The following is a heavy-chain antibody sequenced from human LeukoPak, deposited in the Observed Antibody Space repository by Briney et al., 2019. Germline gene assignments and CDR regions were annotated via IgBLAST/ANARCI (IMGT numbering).Heavy chain of an antibody. V-gene: IGHV3-13*01. D-gene: IGHD1-1*01. J-gene: IGHJ6*03. Sequence: PGGSLRLSCAAPGFTFSSFDMHWVRQPTGQGLEWVSTIGTASDTYYPGSVEGRFTLSRDNAKNSFYLQMNSLTAGDTAVYYCASGTPRGKYYYMDVWGKGTTVTVSS. CDR1: GFTFSSFD. CDR3: ASGTPRGKYYYMDV. CDR2: IGTASDT.